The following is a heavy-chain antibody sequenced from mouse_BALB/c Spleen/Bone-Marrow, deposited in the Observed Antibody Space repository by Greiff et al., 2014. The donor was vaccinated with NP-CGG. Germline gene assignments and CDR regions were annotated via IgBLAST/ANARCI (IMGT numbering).Heavy chain of an antibody. Sequence: VHLVESGPGLVQPSQSLSITCTVSGSSLTSYGVHWARQSPGKGLEWLGVIWSGGSTDYNAAFISRLSISKDNSKSQVFFKMNSLQANDTAIYYCATDGYYVRFAYWGQGTLVTVSA. CDR1: GSSLTSYG. CDR3: ATDGYYVRFAY. J-gene: IGHJ3*01. V-gene: IGHV2-2*02. D-gene: IGHD2-3*01. CDR2: IWSGGST.